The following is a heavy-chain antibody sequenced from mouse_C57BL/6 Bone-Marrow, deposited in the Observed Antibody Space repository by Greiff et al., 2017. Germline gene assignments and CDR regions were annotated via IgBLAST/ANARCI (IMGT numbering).Heavy chain of an antibody. CDR1: GYTFTSYW. D-gene: IGHD2-1*01. Sequence: QVQLQQPGAELVMPGASVKLSCKASGYTFTSYWMHWVQQRPGQGLEWIGEIDPSDSYTNYNQKFKGKSSLTVDKSSSTAYMQLSSLTSEDSAVYYCAREGNFYFDYWGQGTTLTVSS. J-gene: IGHJ2*01. V-gene: IGHV1-69*01. CDR2: IDPSDSYT. CDR3: AREGNFYFDY.